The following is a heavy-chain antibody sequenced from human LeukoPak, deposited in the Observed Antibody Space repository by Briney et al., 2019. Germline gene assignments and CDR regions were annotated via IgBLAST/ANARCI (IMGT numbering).Heavy chain of an antibody. Sequence: GASVKVSCKASGGTFSSYAISWVRQAPGQGLEWMGGIIPIFGTANYAQKFQGRVTITADESTSTAYMELSSLRSEDTAVYYCARDSPQGSGSYYEAFDIWDQGTMVTVSS. V-gene: IGHV1-69*13. J-gene: IGHJ3*02. CDR1: GGTFSSYA. D-gene: IGHD3-10*01. CDR3: ARDSPQGSGSYYEAFDI. CDR2: IIPIFGTA.